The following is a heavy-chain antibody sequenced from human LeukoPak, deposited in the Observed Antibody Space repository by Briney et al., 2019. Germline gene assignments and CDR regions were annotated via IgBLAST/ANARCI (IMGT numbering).Heavy chain of an antibody. CDR1: GYSFTSYW. D-gene: IGHD3-22*01. CDR2: IYPGDSDT. Sequence: AGESLKISCKGSGYSFTSYWIGWVRQMPGKGLEWMGNIYPGDSDTRYSPSFQGQVTISADKSISTAYLQWSSLKASDTAMYYCGRHVDVAIYDSSGSLDYWGQGTLVTVSS. V-gene: IGHV5-51*01. CDR3: GRHVDVAIYDSSGSLDY. J-gene: IGHJ4*02.